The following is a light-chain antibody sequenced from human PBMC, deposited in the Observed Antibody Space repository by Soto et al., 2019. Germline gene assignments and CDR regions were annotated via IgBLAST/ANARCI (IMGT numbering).Light chain of an antibody. Sequence: IGLTQSPGTLSLSKKERATLSCRASQSVSRNLAWYQQKPGQAPRLLIYGASTRATGIPARFSGSGSGTEFTLTISSLQSEDFAVYYCQQYNNGLAITFGQCTLREI. CDR2: GAS. V-gene: IGKV3D-15*01. J-gene: IGKJ5*01. CDR1: QSVSRN. CDR3: QQYNNGLAIT.